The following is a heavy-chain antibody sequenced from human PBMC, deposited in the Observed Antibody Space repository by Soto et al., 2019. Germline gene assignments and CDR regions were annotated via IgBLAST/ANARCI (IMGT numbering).Heavy chain of an antibody. CDR3: ERELDSSWYFDX. D-gene: IGHD6-13*01. CDR1: GDSLSTDSSY. Sequence: PSETLSLTCTVSGDSLSTDSSYWTWVRQPPGGGLECLGYIYYTGVTNYNPSLKSRVTISLDMSKSQFFLTLSSVTPADTATYYCERELDSSWYFDXWGRGTLVTVCX. J-gene: IGHJ2*01. V-gene: IGHV4-61*01. CDR2: IYYTGVT.